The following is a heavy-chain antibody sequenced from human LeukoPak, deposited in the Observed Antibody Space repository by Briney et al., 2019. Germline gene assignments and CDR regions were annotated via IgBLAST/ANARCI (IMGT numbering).Heavy chain of an antibody. D-gene: IGHD1-1*01. CDR3: ARDVGSTWYTNWFDP. V-gene: IGHV3-48*03. CDR2: ISSSGSSI. J-gene: IGHJ5*02. Sequence: GGSLRLSCAASGFTFSSYEMNWVRQAPGKGLEWISFISSSGSSIYYADSVKGRFTISRDNAKNSMYLQMNSLRAEDTAVYYCARDVGSTWYTNWFDPWGQGTLVTVSS. CDR1: GFTFSSYE.